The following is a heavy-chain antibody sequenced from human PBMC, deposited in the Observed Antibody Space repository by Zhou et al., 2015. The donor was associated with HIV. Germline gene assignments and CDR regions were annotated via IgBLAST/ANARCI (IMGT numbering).Heavy chain of an antibody. J-gene: IGHJ4*02. CDR2: IRTKAYGATT. CDR3: TRQRLSIGYSYVDY. V-gene: IGHV3-49*05. Sequence: EVKLVESGGRLGKPGRSLRLSCTSSGFPFGDYALSWFRQAPGKGLEWVSFIRTKAYGATTEYAASVKDRFNISRDDSKSIAYLQMNSLKTEDTGVYYCTRQRLSIGYSYVDYWGQGILVTVSS. CDR1: GFPFGDYA. D-gene: IGHD5-18*01.